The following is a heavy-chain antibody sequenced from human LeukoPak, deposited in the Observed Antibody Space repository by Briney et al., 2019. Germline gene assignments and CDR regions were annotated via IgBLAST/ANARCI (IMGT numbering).Heavy chain of an antibody. D-gene: IGHD6-13*01. V-gene: IGHV3-7*01. J-gene: IGHJ3*01. Sequence: PGGSLRLSCAASGFTFNDYWMSWVRQAPGKGLEWVANIKEDGSEKYYVDSVKGRFTISRDNAKNSLYLQMNSLRAEDTAVYYCARAYSSRWYDAFDLWGQGTMVTVSS. CDR2: IKEDGSEK. CDR3: ARAYSSRWYDAFDL. CDR1: GFTFNDYW.